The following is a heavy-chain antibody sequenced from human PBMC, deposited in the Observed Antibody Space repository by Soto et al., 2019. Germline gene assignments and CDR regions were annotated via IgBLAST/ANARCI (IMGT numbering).Heavy chain of an antibody. D-gene: IGHD3-10*01. CDR3: ARAQVSFVEFADAFDI. V-gene: IGHV5-51*01. CDR2: IYPGDSDT. J-gene: IGHJ3*02. Sequence: GESLKISCKGSGYSFTSYWIGWVRQMPGKGLEWMGIIYPGDSDTRYSPSFQGQVTISADKSISTAYLQWSSLKASDTAMYYCARAQVSFVEFADAFDIWGQGTMVTVSS. CDR1: GYSFTSYW.